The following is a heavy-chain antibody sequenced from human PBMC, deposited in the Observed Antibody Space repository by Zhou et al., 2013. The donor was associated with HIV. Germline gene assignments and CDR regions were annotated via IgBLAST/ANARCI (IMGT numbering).Heavy chain of an antibody. CDR3: ARAAPRIAAAGTGYNWFDP. D-gene: IGHD6-13*01. CDR1: GGTFISYA. J-gene: IGHJ5*02. Sequence: QVQLVQSGAEVKKPGSSVKVSCKASGGTFISYAISWVRQAPGQGLEWMGGIIPTFDPGHYAQRFQGRLTISADESTNTAYMELRSLRSEDSAVYYCARAAPRIAAAGTGYNWFDPWGQGTLVTVSS. V-gene: IGHV1-69*12. CDR2: IIPTFDPG.